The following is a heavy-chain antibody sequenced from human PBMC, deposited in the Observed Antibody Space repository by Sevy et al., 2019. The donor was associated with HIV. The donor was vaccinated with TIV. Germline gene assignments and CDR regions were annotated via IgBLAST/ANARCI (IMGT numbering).Heavy chain of an antibody. J-gene: IGHJ5*02. V-gene: IGHV1-18*01. D-gene: IGHD3-3*02. CDR2: ISGYNGCT. Sequence: ASVKVSCKASGYSFTNYGIGGVRQAPGQGIEWMGWISGYNGCTNYAQNLQGRVTMTTDTSTSTAYMELRSLRSDDTAIYYCAKEGKNIRSWFDPWGQGTLVTVSS. CDR3: AKEGKNIRSWFDP. CDR1: GYSFTNYG.